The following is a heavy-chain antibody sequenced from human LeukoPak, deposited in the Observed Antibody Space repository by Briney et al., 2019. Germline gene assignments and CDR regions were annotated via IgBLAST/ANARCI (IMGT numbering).Heavy chain of an antibody. J-gene: IGHJ6*02. CDR3: AKDRSSSPSYGMDV. CDR2: LSGSGGST. V-gene: IGHV3-23*01. Sequence: PGGSLRLSCAASGFTFSNYAMSWVRRAPGKGLEWVSILSGSGGSTYYADSVKGRFAVSRDNSKNTLYLQMNSLRVEDTAVYYCAKDRSSSPSYGMDVWGQGTTVTVSS. D-gene: IGHD6-13*01. CDR1: GFTFSNYA.